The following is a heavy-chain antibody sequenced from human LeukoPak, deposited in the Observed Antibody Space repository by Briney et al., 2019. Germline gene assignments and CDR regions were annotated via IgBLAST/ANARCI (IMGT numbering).Heavy chain of an antibody. V-gene: IGHV4-39*07. D-gene: IGHD3-3*01. Sequence: PSETLSLTCTVSSGSISTSNYYWGWIRQPPGKGLEWIGSIYHSGSTYYNPSLKSRVTISVDTSKNQFSLKLSSVTAADTAVYYCAREYDFWSGYDRPRSFDYWGQGTLVTVSS. CDR3: AREYDFWSGYDRPRSFDY. J-gene: IGHJ4*02. CDR2: IYHSGST. CDR1: SGSISTSNYY.